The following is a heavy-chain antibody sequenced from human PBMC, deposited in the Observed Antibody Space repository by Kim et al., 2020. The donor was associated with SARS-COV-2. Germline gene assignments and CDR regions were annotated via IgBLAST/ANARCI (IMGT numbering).Heavy chain of an antibody. V-gene: IGHV3-33*01. Sequence: GGSLRLSCAASGFTFSSYGMHWVRQAPGKGLEWVAVIWYDGSNKYYADSVKGRFTISRDNSKNTLYLQMNSLRAEDTAVYYCARDFLAAAGAPWGQGTLVTVSS. CDR2: IWYDGSNK. J-gene: IGHJ5*02. CDR1: GFTFSSYG. CDR3: ARDFLAAAGAP. D-gene: IGHD6-13*01.